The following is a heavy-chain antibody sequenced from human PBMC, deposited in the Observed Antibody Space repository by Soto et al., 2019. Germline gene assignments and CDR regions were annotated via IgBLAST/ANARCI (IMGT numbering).Heavy chain of an antibody. D-gene: IGHD6-19*01. CDR3: AKDVRDGYSSGWYINWFAP. J-gene: IGHJ5*02. CDR2: ISGSGGST. CDR1: GFTFSSYA. Sequence: GGSLRLSCAASGFTFSSYAMSWVRQAPGKGLEWVSAISGSGGSTYYADSVKGRFTISRDNSKNTLYLQMNSLRAEDTAVYYCAKDVRDGYSSGWYINWFAPWGQGTLVTVSS. V-gene: IGHV3-23*01.